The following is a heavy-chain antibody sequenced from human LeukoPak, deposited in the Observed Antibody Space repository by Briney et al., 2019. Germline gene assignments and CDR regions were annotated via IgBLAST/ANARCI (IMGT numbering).Heavy chain of an antibody. CDR2: ISYDAGNK. V-gene: IGHV3-30-3*01. CDR1: GFTFSSYA. J-gene: IGHJ5*02. D-gene: IGHD6-13*01. Sequence: GGSLRLSCAASGFTFSSYAMHWVRQAPGKGLEWVAIISYDAGNKYYADSVKGRFTISRDNAKNTLYLQMNSLRAEDTAIYYCAILTGIAAAAWGQGTMVTVSS. CDR3: AILTGIAAAA.